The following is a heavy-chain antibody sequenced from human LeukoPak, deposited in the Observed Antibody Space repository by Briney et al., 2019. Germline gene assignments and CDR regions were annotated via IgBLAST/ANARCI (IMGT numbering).Heavy chain of an antibody. Sequence: ASVKVSCKASGYTFTSYGISWVRQAPGQGLEWVGWISAYNGNTNYAQKLQGRVTMTTDTSTSTAYMELRSLRSDDTAVYYCARDIFRGATPDYWGQGILVTVSS. CDR3: ARDIFRGATPDY. CDR1: GYTFTSYG. CDR2: ISAYNGNT. V-gene: IGHV1-18*01. J-gene: IGHJ4*01. D-gene: IGHD3-10*01.